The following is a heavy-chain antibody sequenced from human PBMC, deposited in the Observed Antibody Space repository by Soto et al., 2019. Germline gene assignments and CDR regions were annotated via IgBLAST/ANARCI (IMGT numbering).Heavy chain of an antibody. CDR2: IYSGGST. D-gene: IGHD2-2*01. V-gene: IGHV3-53*04. CDR3: ARDSPRTSCYACFDY. J-gene: IGHJ4*02. Sequence: GGSLRLSCAASGFTVSSNYMSWVRQAPGKGLEWVSVIYSGGSTYYADSVKGRFTISRHNSKNTLYPQMNSLRAEDTAVYYCARDSPRTSCYACFDYWGQGTLVTVSS. CDR1: GFTVSSNY.